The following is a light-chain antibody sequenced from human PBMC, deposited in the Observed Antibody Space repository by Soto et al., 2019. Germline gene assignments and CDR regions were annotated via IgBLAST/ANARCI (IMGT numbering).Light chain of an antibody. V-gene: IGKV3-20*01. CDR2: GAS. CDR1: QSVSSSN. Sequence: EIVLTQSPGTLSLSPGERATLSCRASQSVSSSNLAWYQQRCGQAPRLLIYGASRRATDITDRFSGSGAGTDFTLTISRREPEDSAVYYCQHYGSSLSITFGQGTRREIQ. J-gene: IGKJ5*01. CDR3: QHYGSSLSIT.